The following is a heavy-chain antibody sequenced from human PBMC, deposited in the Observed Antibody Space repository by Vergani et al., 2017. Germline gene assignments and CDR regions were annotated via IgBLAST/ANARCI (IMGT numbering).Heavy chain of an antibody. CDR1: GFTFSSYA. CDR3: AKDIVGASWFDP. V-gene: IGHV3-23*01. Sequence: EVQLLESGGGLVQPGGSLRLSCAASGFTFSSYAMSWVRQAPGKGLEWVSAISGSGGSTYYADSVKGRFTIPRDNSKNTLYLQMNSLRAEDTAVYYCAKDIVGASWFDPWDQGTLVTVSS. J-gene: IGHJ5*02. CDR2: ISGSGGST. D-gene: IGHD1-26*01.